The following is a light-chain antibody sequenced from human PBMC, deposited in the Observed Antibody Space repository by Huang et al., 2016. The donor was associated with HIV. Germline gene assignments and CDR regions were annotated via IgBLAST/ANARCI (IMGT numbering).Light chain of an antibody. J-gene: IGKJ1*01. CDR2: DAS. CDR1: QSVGSY. Sequence: EIILTQSPATLSLSPGERDTLSCRASQSVGSYLAWYQHKPGQAPRLLIYDASNWATGIPARFSGGGSGTDFTLTIRGLEPDDFAVYFCQQRSNRTPTTFGQGTKVE. V-gene: IGKV3-11*01. CDR3: QQRSNRTPTT.